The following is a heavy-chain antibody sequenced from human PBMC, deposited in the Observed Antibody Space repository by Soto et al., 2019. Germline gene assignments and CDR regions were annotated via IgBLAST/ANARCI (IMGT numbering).Heavy chain of an antibody. J-gene: IGHJ4*02. Sequence: EVQLVESGGSVVRPGGSLRLSCAVSGITFDAYGMNWVRQVPGKGLEWVSSIEWDGERTEYADSVKGRFTVSRDNAENSVDLEMNRLRAEDTAVYYCERGRGVASTWSYYFDYWGQGTLVTVSS. CDR3: ERGRGVASTWSYYFDY. V-gene: IGHV3-20*04. CDR2: IEWDGERT. D-gene: IGHD6-13*01. CDR1: GITFDAYG.